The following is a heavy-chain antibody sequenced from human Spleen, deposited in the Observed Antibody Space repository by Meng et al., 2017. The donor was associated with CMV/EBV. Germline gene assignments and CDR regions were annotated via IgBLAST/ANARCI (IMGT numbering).Heavy chain of an antibody. CDR1: NCG. CDR2: ISDYNGNT. D-gene: IGHD2-2*01. Sequence: NCGVSWERQAPGRGLGFMGWISDYNGNTNYAQNLQGRVTMTTDSSTSTAYMELRGLRSDDTAVYYCARGGMMWRSGIVVEPAAAFDFWGQGTLVTVSS. CDR3: ARGGMMWRSGIVVEPAAAFDF. V-gene: IGHV1-18*01. J-gene: IGHJ4*02.